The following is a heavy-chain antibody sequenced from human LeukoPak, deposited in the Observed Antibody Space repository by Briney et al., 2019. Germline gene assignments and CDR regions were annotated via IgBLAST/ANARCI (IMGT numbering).Heavy chain of an antibody. J-gene: IGHJ3*02. Sequence: ASVKVSCKAFGYAFINYGISWVRQAPGQGLEWMGWISAYNGDTNYAQKVQGRVTMTTETSTSTVYMELRSLRSDDTAVYYCARHYDAGKDDAFHIWGQGTMVTVSS. D-gene: IGHD3-10*01. CDR1: GYAFINYG. CDR2: ISAYNGDT. V-gene: IGHV1-18*01. CDR3: ARHYDAGKDDAFHI.